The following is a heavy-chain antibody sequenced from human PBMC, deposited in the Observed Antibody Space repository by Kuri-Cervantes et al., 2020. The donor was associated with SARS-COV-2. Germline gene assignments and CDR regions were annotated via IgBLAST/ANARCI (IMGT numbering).Heavy chain of an antibody. CDR2: IKQDGSEK. D-gene: IGHD3-3*01. J-gene: IGHJ2*01. V-gene: IGHV3-7*01. CDR1: GFTFSSYW. Sequence: GESLKISCAASGFTFSSYWMSWVRQAPGKGLEWVANIKQDGSEKYYVDSVKGRFTISRDNAKNSLYLQMNSLRAEDTAVYYCAREGHGITIFGVVITPGYFDLWGRGTLVTVSS. CDR3: AREGHGITIFGVVITPGYFDL.